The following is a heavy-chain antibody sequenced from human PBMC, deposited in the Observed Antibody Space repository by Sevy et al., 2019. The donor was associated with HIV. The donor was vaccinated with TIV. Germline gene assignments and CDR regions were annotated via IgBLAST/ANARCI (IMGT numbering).Heavy chain of an antibody. V-gene: IGHV3-73*01. CDR1: GFTFSVSA. Sequence: GGSLRLSCAASGFTFSVSAMHWVRQASGKGLEWVGRIRSKTNSYATAYATSLEGRFRISRDDSKNTTYLQMNSLNTEDRAVYYCGGSCINAVCSWGQGTQVTVSS. D-gene: IGHD2-8*01. CDR3: GGSCINAVCS. J-gene: IGHJ4*02. CDR2: IRSKTNSYAT.